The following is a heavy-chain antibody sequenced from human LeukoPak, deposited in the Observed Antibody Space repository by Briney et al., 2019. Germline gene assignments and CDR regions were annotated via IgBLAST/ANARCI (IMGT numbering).Heavy chain of an antibody. Sequence: GGSLRLSCAASGFTFSSYGMHWVRQAPGKGLEWVAVISYDGSNKYYADSVKGRFTISRGNSKNTLYLQMNSLSAEDTAVFYCARDPSGNYPFFDYWGQGTLVTVSS. D-gene: IGHD1-26*01. CDR3: ARDPSGNYPFFDY. CDR2: ISYDGSNK. CDR1: GFTFSSYG. V-gene: IGHV3-30*03. J-gene: IGHJ4*02.